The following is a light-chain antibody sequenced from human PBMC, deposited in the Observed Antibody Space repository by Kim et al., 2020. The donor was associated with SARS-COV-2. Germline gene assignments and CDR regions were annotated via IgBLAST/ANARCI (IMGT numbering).Light chain of an antibody. J-gene: IGKJ2*01. CDR1: QSISSN. V-gene: IGKV3-15*01. CDR2: GAS. Sequence: LSGSPGETATLPCRASQSISSNLAWYQQKPGQAPRLLIYGASTRATDIPVRFSGSGSGTEFTLTISSLQSEDFVVYYCQQYHNMQTFGQGTKLEI. CDR3: QQYHNMQT.